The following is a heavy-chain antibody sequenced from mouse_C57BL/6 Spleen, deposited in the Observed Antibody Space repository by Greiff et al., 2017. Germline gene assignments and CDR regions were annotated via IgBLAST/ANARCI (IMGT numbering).Heavy chain of an antibody. D-gene: IGHD2-1*01. J-gene: IGHJ1*03. CDR1: GYSITSCYY. Sequence: ESGPGLVKPSPSLSLTCSVTGYSITSCYYWNWIRQFPGNKLEWMGYISYDGSNNYNPSLKNRISVTGDTSKNQFFLKLNSVTTEDTATYSCAREGGYYGNYDWYFDGWGTGTTVTVSS. CDR2: ISYDGSN. V-gene: IGHV3-6*01. CDR3: AREGGYYGNYDWYFDG.